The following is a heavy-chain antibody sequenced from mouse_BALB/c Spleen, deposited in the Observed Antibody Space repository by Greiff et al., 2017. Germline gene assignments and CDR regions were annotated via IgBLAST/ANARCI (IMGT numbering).Heavy chain of an antibody. CDR1: GFTFSDYG. V-gene: IGHV5-15*02. CDR3: ARAILRGYAMDY. CDR2: ISNLAYSI. Sequence: VQLKQSGGGLVQPGGSRKLSCAASGFTFSDYGMAWVRQAPGKGPEWVAFISNLAYSIYYADTVTGRFTISRENAKNTLYLEMSSLRSEDTAMYYCARAILRGYAMDYWGQGTSVTVSS. D-gene: IGHD1-1*01. J-gene: IGHJ4*01.